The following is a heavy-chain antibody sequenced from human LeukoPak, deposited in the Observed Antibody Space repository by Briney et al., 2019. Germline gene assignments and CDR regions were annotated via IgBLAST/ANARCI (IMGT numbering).Heavy chain of an antibody. Sequence: SGPTLVKPTQTLTLTCTFSGFSLTTRGVGVGWIRQPPGKALERLALIYWNDDERYSASLRNRLTITKDTSKNQVVLTMTNMDPVDSATYYCAHSSIFPNYYYYMDVWGKGTTVIVSS. CDR1: GFSLTTRGVG. V-gene: IGHV2-5*01. CDR2: IYWNDDE. D-gene: IGHD3-3*01. J-gene: IGHJ6*03. CDR3: AHSSIFPNYYYYMDV.